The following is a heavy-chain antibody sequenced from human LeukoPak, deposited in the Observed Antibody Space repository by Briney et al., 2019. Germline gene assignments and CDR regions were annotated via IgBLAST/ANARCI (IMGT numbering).Heavy chain of an antibody. D-gene: IGHD7-27*01. CDR3: ARVTGDRGGFDY. J-gene: IGHJ4*02. V-gene: IGHV3-64*01. Sequence: PGGSLRLSCAASGFTFSNYAMHWVRQAPGKGLEYVSAISSNGGSKYYANSVKGRITISRDNSKNTLYLQMGSLSAEDMAIYYCARVTGDRGGFDYWGQGTLVTVSS. CDR2: ISSNGGSK. CDR1: GFTFSNYA.